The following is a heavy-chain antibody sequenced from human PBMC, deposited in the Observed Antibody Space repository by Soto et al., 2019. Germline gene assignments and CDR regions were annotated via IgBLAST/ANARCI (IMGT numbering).Heavy chain of an antibody. D-gene: IGHD2-15*01. CDR3: ATVRYCSGGSCHDAFDI. J-gene: IGHJ3*02. CDR1: GYTFSNYG. V-gene: IGHV1-18*01. Sequence: ASVKVSCKASGYTFSNYGINWVRQAPGQGLEWMGWISANNGETNYAQKFQGRVTMTTDKSTSTAYMELSSLRSEDTAVYYCATVRYCSGGSCHDAFDIWGQGTMVTVSS. CDR2: ISANNGET.